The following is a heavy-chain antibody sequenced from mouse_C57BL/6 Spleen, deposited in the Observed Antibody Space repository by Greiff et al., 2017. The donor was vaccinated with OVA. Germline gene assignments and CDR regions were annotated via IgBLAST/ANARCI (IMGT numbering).Heavy chain of an antibody. V-gene: IGHV2-2*01. D-gene: IGHD2-3*01. J-gene: IGHJ3*01. CDR2: IWSGGST. CDR3: ARNVDGYPFAY. Sequence: VKLMESGPGLVQPSQSLSITCTVSGFSLTSYGVHWVRQSPGKGLEWLGVIWSGGSTDYNAAFISRLSISKDNSKSQVFFKMNSLQADDTAIYYCARNVDGYPFAYWGQGTLVTVSA. CDR1: GFSLTSYG.